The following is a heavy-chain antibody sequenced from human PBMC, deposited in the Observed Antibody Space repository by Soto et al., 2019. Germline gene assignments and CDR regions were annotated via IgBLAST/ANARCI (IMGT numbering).Heavy chain of an antibody. CDR1: VGSFHGYY. J-gene: IGHJ5*02. CDR2: INHSGSV. D-gene: IGHD3-16*01. CDR3: AKGPQAGYYDSATFYSSVP. Sequence: PSETLGVTSVFYVGSFHGYYWSWIRQPPGKGLEWIGEINHSGSVNFNPTFKSRVSISLDTSKTQMSLQLSSVSAADTAVYYCAKGPQAGYYDSATFYSSVPWGQGTMVTVSS. V-gene: IGHV4-34*01.